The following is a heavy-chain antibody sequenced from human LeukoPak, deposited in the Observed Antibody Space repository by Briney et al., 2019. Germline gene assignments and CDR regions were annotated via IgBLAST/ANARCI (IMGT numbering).Heavy chain of an antibody. V-gene: IGHV4-59*01. D-gene: IGHD6-13*01. J-gene: IGHJ4*02. CDR2: IYYSGST. CDR1: GGSISSYY. CDR3: ARLYSSSLGRVFDY. Sequence: PSETLSLTCTVSGGSISSYYWSWIRQPPGKGLEWIGYIYYSGSTNYSPSLKSRVTISVDTSKNQFSLKLSSVTAADTAVYYCARLYSSSLGRVFDYWGQGTLVTVSS.